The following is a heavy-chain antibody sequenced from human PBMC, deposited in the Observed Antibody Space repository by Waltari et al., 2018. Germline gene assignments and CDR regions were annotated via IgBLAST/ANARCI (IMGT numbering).Heavy chain of an antibody. CDR3: ARQEDIVLRPSVVNWFDP. CDR1: GLPFRTYW. Sequence: VQLVESGGNLVQPGGSLRLSCAASGLPFRTYWIIWFRQAPGKGLEWSGYVADSGSRNYNPSFMGRVTISSDKSKNQFSLTLTSGTATDTAVYFCARQEDIVLRPSVVNWFDPWGQGALVTVSS. D-gene: IGHD2-15*01. CDR2: VADSGSR. V-gene: IGHV4-59*08. J-gene: IGHJ5*02.